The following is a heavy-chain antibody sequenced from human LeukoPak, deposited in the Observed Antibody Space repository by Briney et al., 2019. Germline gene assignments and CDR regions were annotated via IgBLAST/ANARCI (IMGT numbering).Heavy chain of an antibody. Sequence: SETLSLTCAVYGGSFSGYYWSWIRQPAGKGLEWIGRIYTSGSTTYNPSLKSRVTISVDTSKNQFSLNLRSVTAADTAVYYCARDLGGQWLPNYFYYMDVWGKGTTVTVSS. CDR1: GGSFSGYY. D-gene: IGHD6-19*01. CDR2: IYTSGST. CDR3: ARDLGGQWLPNYFYYMDV. V-gene: IGHV4-4*07. J-gene: IGHJ6*03.